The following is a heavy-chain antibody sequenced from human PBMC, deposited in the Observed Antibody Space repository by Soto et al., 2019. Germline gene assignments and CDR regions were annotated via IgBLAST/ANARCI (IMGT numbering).Heavy chain of an antibody. CDR2: INSDGSST. D-gene: IGHD2-15*01. J-gene: IGHJ4*02. CDR3: VRTSVVVAAATRDDY. Sequence: EVQLVESGGGLVQPGGSLRLSCAASGFTFSSYWMHWVRQAPGKGLVWVSRINSDGSSTSYADSVKSRFTISRDNAKNTLYLQMNSLRADDTAVYYCVRTSVVVAAATRDDYWGQGTLVTVSS. CDR1: GFTFSSYW. V-gene: IGHV3-74*01.